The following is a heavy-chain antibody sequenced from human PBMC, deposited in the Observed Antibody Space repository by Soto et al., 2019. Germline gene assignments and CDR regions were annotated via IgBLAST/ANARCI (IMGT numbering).Heavy chain of an antibody. Sequence: GGFLRLSGVASGFFLRDFGMHWVRQAPGKGLEWVAVISYDGSNKYYADSVKGRFTISRDNSKNTLYLQMNSLRAEDTAVYYCAHGSRNLSFFDYWGQGTLVTGSS. CDR3: AHGSRNLSFFDY. V-gene: IGHV3-30*03. CDR1: GFFLRDFG. J-gene: IGHJ4*02. CDR2: ISYDGSNK.